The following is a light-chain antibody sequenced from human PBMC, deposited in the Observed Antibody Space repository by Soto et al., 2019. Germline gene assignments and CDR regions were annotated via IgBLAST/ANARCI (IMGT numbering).Light chain of an antibody. CDR3: QQYNNWPWT. Sequence: SQSPATVSLSPGQRATLHCRASQSVSSGYLAWYQQKPGQAPRLLIYGASTRATGIPARFSGSGSGTEFTLTISSLQSEDFAVYYCQQYNNWPWTFGQGTKVDI. V-gene: IGKV3-15*01. J-gene: IGKJ1*01. CDR1: QSVSSGY. CDR2: GAS.